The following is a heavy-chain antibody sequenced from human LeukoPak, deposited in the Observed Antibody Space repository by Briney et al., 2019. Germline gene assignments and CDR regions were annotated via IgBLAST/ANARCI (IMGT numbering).Heavy chain of an antibody. V-gene: IGHV4-61*01. J-gene: IGHJ5*02. CDR1: GGSVSSGSYY. CDR3: ARVGGHYYDSSGYHNWFDP. Sequence: PSETLSLTSTVSGGSVSSGSYYWSWIRQPPGKGLEWIGYIYYSGSTNYNPSLKSRVTISVDTSKNQFSLKLSSVTAADTAVYYCARVGGHYYDSSGYHNWFDPWGQGTLVTVSS. CDR2: IYYSGST. D-gene: IGHD3-22*01.